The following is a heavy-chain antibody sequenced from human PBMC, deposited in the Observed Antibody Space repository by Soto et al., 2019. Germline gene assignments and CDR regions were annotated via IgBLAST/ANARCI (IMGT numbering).Heavy chain of an antibody. CDR1: GYSISSSNW. D-gene: IGHD6-13*01. Sequence: SETLSLTCAVSGYSISSSNWWGWIRQPPGKGLEWIGYIYYSGSTYYNPSLKSRVTMSVDTSKNQFSLKLSSVTAVDTAVYYCARSGGRSSSYNWFDPWGQGTLVTVSS. J-gene: IGHJ5*02. CDR2: IYYSGST. CDR3: ARSGGRSSSYNWFDP. V-gene: IGHV4-28*01.